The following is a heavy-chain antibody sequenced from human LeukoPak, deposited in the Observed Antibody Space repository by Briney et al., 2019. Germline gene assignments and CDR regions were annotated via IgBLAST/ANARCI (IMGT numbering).Heavy chain of an antibody. Sequence: PSETLSLTCTVSGGFITSSNSHWGWIRQPPGKGLEWVGTIYYSGSTYYKPSLKSRVTISVDTSKNQFSLKLSSVTAADTAVYNCARVACSGGSCLLFDLWGRGTLVTVSS. J-gene: IGHJ2*01. CDR1: GGFITSSNSH. CDR3: ARVACSGGSCLLFDL. CDR2: IYYSGST. V-gene: IGHV4-39*07. D-gene: IGHD2-15*01.